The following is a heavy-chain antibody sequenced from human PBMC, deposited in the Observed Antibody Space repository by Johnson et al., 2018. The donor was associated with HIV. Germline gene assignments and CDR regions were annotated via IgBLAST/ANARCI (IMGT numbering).Heavy chain of an antibody. V-gene: IGHV3-30*02. J-gene: IGHJ3*02. Sequence: HVQLVESGGGLVQPGGSLRLSCAASGFTFSSYGMHWVRQAPGKGLEWVAFIRYDGSKKYYVESVQGRFTISRDNSKNTLYLQMNSLRAEDTAVYYCAKVLSPRPWGDDVFDIWGQGTMVTVAS. CDR2: IRYDGSKK. CDR1: GFTFSSYG. D-gene: IGHD7-27*01. CDR3: AKVLSPRPWGDDVFDI.